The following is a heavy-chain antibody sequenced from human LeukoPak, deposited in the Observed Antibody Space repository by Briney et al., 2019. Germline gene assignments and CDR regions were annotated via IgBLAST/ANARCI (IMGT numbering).Heavy chain of an antibody. CDR1: GGTFSSYA. V-gene: IGHV1-69*13. CDR2: IIPIFGTA. CDR3: ASLEGGYSYGYVY. J-gene: IGHJ4*02. Sequence: SVKVSCKASGGTFSSYAISWVRQAPGQGLEWMGGIIPIFGTANYAQKFQGRVTITADESTSTAYMELSSLRSEDTAVYYCASLEGGYSYGYVYWGQETLVTVSS. D-gene: IGHD5-18*01.